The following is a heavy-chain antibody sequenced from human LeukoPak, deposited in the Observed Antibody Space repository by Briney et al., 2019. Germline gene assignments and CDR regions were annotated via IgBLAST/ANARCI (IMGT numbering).Heavy chain of an antibody. D-gene: IGHD6-6*01. CDR3: ARGRSIAARRGLGF. J-gene: IGHJ4*02. CDR1: GYTFTSYD. Sequence: ASVKVSCKASGYTFTSYDINWVRQATGQGLEWMGWMNPNSGSTGYAQKFQGRVTMTRNTSISTAYMELSSLRSEDTAVYYCARGRSIAARRGLGFWGQGTLVTVSS. CDR2: MNPNSGST. V-gene: IGHV1-8*01.